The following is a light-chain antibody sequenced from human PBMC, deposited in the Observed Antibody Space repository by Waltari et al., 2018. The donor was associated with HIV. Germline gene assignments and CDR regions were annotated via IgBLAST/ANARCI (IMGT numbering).Light chain of an antibody. CDR2: RNN. V-gene: IGLV10-54*04. J-gene: IGLJ3*02. CDR1: DDDVGNEG. CDR3: SAWDGRLSAWV. Sequence: QAGLTQPPAVSQALGQTATLSCTGGDDDVGNEGGAWLQQYQGPPPKLLSYRNNKRASGISHKFSAARAGNTVFLTIAGLQPEDEADYYCSAWDGRLSAWVFCGGTKLTVL.